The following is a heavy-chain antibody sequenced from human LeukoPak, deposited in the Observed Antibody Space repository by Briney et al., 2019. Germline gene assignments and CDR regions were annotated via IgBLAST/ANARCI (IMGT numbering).Heavy chain of an antibody. V-gene: IGHV4-4*07. CDR1: GGSISSYY. D-gene: IGHD3-22*01. CDR3: ARVRWLHAYYSYYYMDV. CDR2: IYTSGST. J-gene: IGHJ6*03. Sequence: KSSETLSLTCTVSGGSISSYYWSWIRQPAGKGLEWIGRIYTSGSTNYNPSLRSRVTISVDTSKSQLSLKLNSVTAADTAVYFCARVRWLHAYYSYYYMDVWGRGTTVTVSS.